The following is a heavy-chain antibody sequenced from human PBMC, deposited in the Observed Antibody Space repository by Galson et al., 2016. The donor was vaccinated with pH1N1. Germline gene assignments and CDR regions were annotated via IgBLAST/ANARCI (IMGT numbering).Heavy chain of an antibody. Sequence: SVKVSCKASGGTFSSYAFSWVRQAPGQGLEWMGRIIGMFGTANYAQKFQGRVTITTDASTTTFYMELSSLRSEDTAVYYCASSVPGEYYYNYYYMDVWGAGTTVIVSS. CDR3: ASSVPGEYYYNYYYMDV. V-gene: IGHV1-69*05. CDR2: IIGMFGTA. D-gene: IGHD2-21*01. J-gene: IGHJ6*03. CDR1: GGTFSSYA.